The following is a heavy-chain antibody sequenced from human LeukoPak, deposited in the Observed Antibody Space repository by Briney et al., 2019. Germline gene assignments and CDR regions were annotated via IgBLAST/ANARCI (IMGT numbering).Heavy chain of an antibody. V-gene: IGHV4-59*08. J-gene: IGHJ4*02. Sequence: SETLSLTCTVSGGSISSYYWSWIRQPPGKGLEWIGYIYYSGSTYYNPSLKSRVTISVDTSKNQFSLKLSSVTAADTAVYYCARRYCSSTSCYVSPSHFDYWGQGTLVTVSS. CDR2: IYYSGST. CDR3: ARRYCSSTSCYVSPSHFDY. D-gene: IGHD2-2*01. CDR1: GGSISSYY.